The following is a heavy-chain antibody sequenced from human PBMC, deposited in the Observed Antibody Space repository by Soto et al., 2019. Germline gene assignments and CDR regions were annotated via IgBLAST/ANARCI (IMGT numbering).Heavy chain of an antibody. CDR3: ARAPDYGDRVLGPYYYGMDV. CDR2: ISSSSSYT. D-gene: IGHD4-17*01. J-gene: IGHJ6*02. CDR1: GFTLNDYY. Sequence: VQLVESGGGLVKPGGSLRLSCAASGFTLNDYYMNWIRQAPGKGLEWVSYISSSSSYTNYADSVKGRFTISRDNAKNSLYLQMNGLRAEDTAVYYCARAPDYGDRVLGPYYYGMDVWGQGTTVTVSS. V-gene: IGHV3-11*06.